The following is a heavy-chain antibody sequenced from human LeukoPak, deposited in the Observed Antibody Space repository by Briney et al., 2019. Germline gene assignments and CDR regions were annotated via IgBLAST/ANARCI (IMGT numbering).Heavy chain of an antibody. CDR3: ARGLGISFFDY. V-gene: IGHV4-34*01. Sequence: SETLSPTCAVYGGSLSGYYWSWIRQPPGKGMEWIGEINHSGSTNYNPSLKSRVTISVDTSKNQFSLKLSSVTAADTTVYYCARGLGISFFDYWGQGTLVTVSS. CDR1: GGSLSGYY. CDR2: INHSGST. D-gene: IGHD6-13*01. J-gene: IGHJ4*02.